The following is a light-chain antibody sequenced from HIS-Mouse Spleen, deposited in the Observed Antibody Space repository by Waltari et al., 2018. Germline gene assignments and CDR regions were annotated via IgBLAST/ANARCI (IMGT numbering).Light chain of an antibody. CDR2: EGS. Sequence: QSALTQPASVSGSPGQSITLSCTGTSSDVGRSNLVPWYQQHPGQAPKLMIYEGSKRPSGVSNRFSGSKSGNTASLTISGLQAEDEADYYCCSYAGSSTLVYGGGTKLTVL. J-gene: IGLJ2*01. CDR3: CSYAGSSTLV. CDR1: SSDVGRSNL. V-gene: IGLV2-23*01.